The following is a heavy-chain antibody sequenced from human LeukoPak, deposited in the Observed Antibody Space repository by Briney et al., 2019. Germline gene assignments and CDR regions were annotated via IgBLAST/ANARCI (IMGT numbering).Heavy chain of an antibody. CDR2: ISWNSGSI. J-gene: IGHJ4*02. D-gene: IGHD3-22*01. CDR1: GFTFDDYA. CDR3: AKDGGLWTYYYDSSGYYGDY. Sequence: PGGSLRLSCAASGFTFDDYAMHWVRQAPGKGLEWVSGISWNSGSIGYADSVKGRFTISRDNSKNTLYLQMNSLRAEDTAVYYCAKDGGLWTYYYDSSGYYGDYWGQGTLVTVSS. V-gene: IGHV3-9*01.